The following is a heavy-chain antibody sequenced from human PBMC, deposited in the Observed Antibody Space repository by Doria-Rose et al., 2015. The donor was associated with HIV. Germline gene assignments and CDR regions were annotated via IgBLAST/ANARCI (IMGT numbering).Heavy chain of an antibody. CDR3: ARIKSSRWYHKYYFDF. J-gene: IGHJ4*02. CDR2: IVSNDER. D-gene: IGHD6-13*01. CDR1: GVSLSSPGMG. Sequence: QITLKESGPVLVKPTETLTLTCTVSGVSLSSPGMGVSWIRQPPGKALEWLANIVSNDERSYKTPLKSRLTISRCTSKSQVVLTMTDMDPVDTATYYCARIKSSRWYHKYYFDFWGQGTLVIVSA. V-gene: IGHV2-26*01.